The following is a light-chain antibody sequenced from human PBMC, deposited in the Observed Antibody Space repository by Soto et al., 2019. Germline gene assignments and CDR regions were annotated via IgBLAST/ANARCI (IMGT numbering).Light chain of an antibody. CDR2: DVS. J-gene: IGKJ5*01. CDR1: QSVGNF. CDR3: QQRRNWPIT. V-gene: IGKV3-11*01. Sequence: EIVLTQSPATLSLSPGERAALSCRASQSVGNFVAWYQQRRGQAPRLLVYDVSNRATGIPVRFTGSGSGTDFTLTISSLEPEDFAMYYCQQRRNWPITFGQGTRLEIK.